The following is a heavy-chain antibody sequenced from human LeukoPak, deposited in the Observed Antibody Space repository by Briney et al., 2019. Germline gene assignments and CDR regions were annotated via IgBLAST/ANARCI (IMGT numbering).Heavy chain of an antibody. CDR2: ICHSGST. CDR1: GGSISSGGYS. CDR3: ARAPMVRGVIIGWFDP. D-gene: IGHD3-10*01. V-gene: IGHV4-30-2*01. J-gene: IGHJ5*02. Sequence: PSQTLSLTCAVSGGSISSGGYSWSWIRQPPGKGLEWIGYICHSGSTYYNPSLKSRVTISVDRSKNQFSLKLSSVTAADTAVYYCARAPMVRGVIIGWFDPWGQGTLVTVSS.